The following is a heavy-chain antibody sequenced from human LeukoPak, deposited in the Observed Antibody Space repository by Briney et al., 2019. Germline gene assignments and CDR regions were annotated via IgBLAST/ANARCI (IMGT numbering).Heavy chain of an antibody. J-gene: IGHJ4*02. V-gene: IGHV3-30*04. D-gene: IGHD6-13*01. Sequence: PGGSLRLSCATSGFTFSMSSMHWVRLAPGKGLEWPAGISFDGANKFSGDSVKGRFSISRDNSKNTLYLQMNSLRLDDTAVYFCARGRAGIAAAGFDYWGQGTLVTVSS. CDR3: ARGRAGIAAAGFDY. CDR2: ISFDGANK. CDR1: GFTFSMSS.